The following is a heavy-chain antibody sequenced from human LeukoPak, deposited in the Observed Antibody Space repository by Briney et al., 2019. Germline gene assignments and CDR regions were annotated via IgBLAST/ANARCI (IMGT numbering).Heavy chain of an antibody. Sequence: SETLSLTCTVSGGSISSSSYYWGWIRQPPGKGLEWIGSIYLSGSTYYNPSLKSRVTISVDTSRNQFSLKLSSVTAADTALYYCARVPTVTFFDYWGQGTLVTVSS. V-gene: IGHV4-39*07. D-gene: IGHD4-17*01. CDR2: IYLSGST. CDR1: GGSISSSSYY. CDR3: ARVPTVTFFDY. J-gene: IGHJ4*02.